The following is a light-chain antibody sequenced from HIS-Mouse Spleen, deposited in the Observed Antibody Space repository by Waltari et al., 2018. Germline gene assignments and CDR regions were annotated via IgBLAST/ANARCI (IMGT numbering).Light chain of an antibody. CDR1: RTDVGSYQL. J-gene: IGLJ3*02. V-gene: IGLV2-23*01. CDR2: EGS. Sequence: QSALTQPASVSGSPGQSITISSTGTRTDVGSYQLVLRYQQHPGKAPKLMIYEGSKRPSGVSNRFSGSKSGNTASLTISGLQAEDEADYYCCSYAGSSTWVFGGGTKLTVL. CDR3: CSYAGSSTWV.